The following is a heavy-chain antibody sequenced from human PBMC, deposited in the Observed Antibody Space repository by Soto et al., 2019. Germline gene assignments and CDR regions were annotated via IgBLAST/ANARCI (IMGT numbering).Heavy chain of an antibody. Sequence: QVQLQESGPGLVKPSGTLSLTCAVSGGSISSNNWWSWVRQPPGKGLEWIGEIYHSGSTNYNPSLKSRVTKSVDKSKNQFSLMLSSVTAADTAVYYCARVAVAGTRFDYWGQGTLVTVSS. V-gene: IGHV4-4*02. CDR2: IYHSGST. J-gene: IGHJ4*02. CDR1: GGSISSNNW. CDR3: ARVAVAGTRFDY. D-gene: IGHD6-19*01.